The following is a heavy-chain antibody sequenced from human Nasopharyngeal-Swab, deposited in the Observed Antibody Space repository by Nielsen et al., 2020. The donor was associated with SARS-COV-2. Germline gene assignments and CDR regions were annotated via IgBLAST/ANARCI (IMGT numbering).Heavy chain of an antibody. CDR3: ARQRTGAVDY. Sequence: GESLKISCAASGFTFSDSYMTWVRQAPGKGLESVSYISGNSDVTNYADSVRGRFTISRDNAKNSLYLQMDSLRAEDTAVYYCARQRTGAVDYWGQGTLVTVSS. V-gene: IGHV3-11*06. CDR2: ISGNSDVT. J-gene: IGHJ4*02. D-gene: IGHD2-8*02. CDR1: GFTFSDSY.